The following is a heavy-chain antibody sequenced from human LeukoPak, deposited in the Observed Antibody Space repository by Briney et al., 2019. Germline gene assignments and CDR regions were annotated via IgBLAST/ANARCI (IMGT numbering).Heavy chain of an antibody. Sequence: SETLSLTCTVSGGSITTDYWSWIRQPAGKGLEWIGRIHSSGTTNYNPSLKSRVTMSVDTSKNQFSLKLSSVTAADTAVYYCARDHYYYDSSGYLDYWGQGTLVTVSS. CDR3: ARDHYYYDSSGYLDY. J-gene: IGHJ4*02. CDR2: IHSSGTT. CDR1: GGSITTDY. V-gene: IGHV4-4*07. D-gene: IGHD3-22*01.